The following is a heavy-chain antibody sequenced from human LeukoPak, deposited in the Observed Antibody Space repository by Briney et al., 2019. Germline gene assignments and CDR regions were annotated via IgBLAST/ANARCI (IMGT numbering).Heavy chain of an antibody. CDR2: ISSSSSYI. Sequence: GGSLRLSCAASGFTFSSYSMNWVRQAPGKGLEWVSSISSSSSYIYYADSVKGRFTISRDNAKNSLYLQMNSLRAEDTALYYCAKDYPRFSNYGYFDYWGQGTLVTVSS. D-gene: IGHD4-11*01. CDR1: GFTFSSYS. CDR3: AKDYPRFSNYGYFDY. J-gene: IGHJ4*02. V-gene: IGHV3-21*04.